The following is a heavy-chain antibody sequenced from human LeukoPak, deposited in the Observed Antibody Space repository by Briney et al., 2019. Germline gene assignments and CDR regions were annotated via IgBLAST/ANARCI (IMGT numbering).Heavy chain of an antibody. D-gene: IGHD3-10*01. V-gene: IGHV3-53*01. Sequence: GGSLRLSCAASGFTVSSNYMSWVRQAPGKGLEWVSVIYSGGSTYYADSVKGRFTISRDNSKNTLYLQMNSLRAENTAVYYCAREDLDGSGSYNWFDPWGQGTLVTVSS. CDR2: IYSGGST. CDR3: AREDLDGSGSYNWFDP. J-gene: IGHJ5*02. CDR1: GFTVSSNY.